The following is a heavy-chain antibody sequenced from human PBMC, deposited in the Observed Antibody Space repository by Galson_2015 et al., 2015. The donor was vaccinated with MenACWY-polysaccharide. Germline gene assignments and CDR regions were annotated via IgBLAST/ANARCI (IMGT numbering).Heavy chain of an antibody. Sequence: SLRLSCAASGFTFSGSAMHWVRQASGKGLEWVGRIRSKANSYATAYAASVKGRFTISRDDSKNTAYLQMNSLKTEDTAVYYCTSRGFEGYDSSGYYGDYYYGMDVWGQGTTVTVSS. CDR3: TSRGFEGYDSSGYYGDYYYGMDV. CDR1: GFTFSGSA. V-gene: IGHV3-73*01. D-gene: IGHD3-22*01. CDR2: IRSKANSYAT. J-gene: IGHJ6*02.